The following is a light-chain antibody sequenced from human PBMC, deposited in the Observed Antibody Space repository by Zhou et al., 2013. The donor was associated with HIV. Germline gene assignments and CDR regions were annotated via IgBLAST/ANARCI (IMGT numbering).Light chain of an antibody. CDR1: SSDLGTYNY. CDR3: SSYVGNNKYV. V-gene: IGLV2-8*01. J-gene: IGLJ1*01. CDR2: DVS. Sequence: QSALTQPPSASGSPGQSVTISCTGTSSDLGTYNYVSWYQQSPGKAPKVIIYDVSKRPTGVPDRFSGSKSGNTASLTVSGLRPEDEADFYCSSYVGNNKYVFGTGTKVTVL.